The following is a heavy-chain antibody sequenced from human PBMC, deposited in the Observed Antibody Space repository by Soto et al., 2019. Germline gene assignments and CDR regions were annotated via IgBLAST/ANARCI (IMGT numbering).Heavy chain of an antibody. Sequence: GGSLRLSCAASGFTFSSYAMSWVRQAPGKGLEWVSAISGSGGSTYYADSVKGRFTISRDNSKNTLYLQMNSLRAEDTAVYYCANVLLIAARPFYYSMVVWGKGTTVTVSS. CDR1: GFTFSSYA. CDR2: ISGSGGST. CDR3: ANVLLIAARPFYYSMVV. J-gene: IGHJ6*03. V-gene: IGHV3-23*01. D-gene: IGHD6-6*01.